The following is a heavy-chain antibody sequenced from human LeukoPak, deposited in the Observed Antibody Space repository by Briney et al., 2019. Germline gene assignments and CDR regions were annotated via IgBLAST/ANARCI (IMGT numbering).Heavy chain of an antibody. CDR3: ARGLDYGGNPSAFDI. CDR1: GGSISSGGYS. CDR2: IYYSGST. V-gene: IGHV4-61*08. J-gene: IGHJ3*02. D-gene: IGHD4-23*01. Sequence: SQTLSLTCAVSGGSISSGGYSWSWLRQPPGKGLEWIGYIYYSGSTNYNPSLKSRVTISVDTSKNQFSLKLSSVTAADTAVYYCARGLDYGGNPSAFDIWGQGTMVTVSS.